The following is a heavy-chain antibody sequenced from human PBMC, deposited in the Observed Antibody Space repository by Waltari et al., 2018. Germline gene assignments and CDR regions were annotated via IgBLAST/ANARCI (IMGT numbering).Heavy chain of an antibody. CDR2: INPSRST. Sequence: QVQLQQWGAGLLKPSETLSLTCAVYGGSFSGYYWSWIRQPPGKGLAWIGEINPSRSTNCNPSLKSRVTISVDTSKNQFSLKLGSVTAADTAVYYCARGTMIVVVTHYYYGMDVWGQGTTVTVSS. V-gene: IGHV4-34*01. D-gene: IGHD3-22*01. J-gene: IGHJ6*02. CDR3: ARGTMIVVVTHYYYGMDV. CDR1: GGSFSGYY.